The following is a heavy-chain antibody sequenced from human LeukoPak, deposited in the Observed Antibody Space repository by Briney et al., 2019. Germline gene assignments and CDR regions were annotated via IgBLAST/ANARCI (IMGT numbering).Heavy chain of an antibody. CDR1: GFTFSSYG. J-gene: IGHJ6*02. V-gene: IGHV3-30*03. Sequence: PTGGSLRRSCAASGFTFSSYGMHWVRQAPGKGLEWVAVISYDGSNKYYADSAKGRFTISRDNSKNTLYLQMNSLRAEDTAVYYCATPTGLGYYYGMDVWGQGTTVTVSS. CDR2: ISYDGSNK. CDR3: ATPTGLGYYYGMDV. D-gene: IGHD1-14*01.